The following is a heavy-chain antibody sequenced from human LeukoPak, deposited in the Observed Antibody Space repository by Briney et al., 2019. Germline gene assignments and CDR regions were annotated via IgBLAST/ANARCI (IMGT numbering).Heavy chain of an antibody. J-gene: IGHJ4*02. CDR1: GFTFSSYA. Sequence: AGGPLRLSCAASGFTFSSYAMSWVRQAPGKGLEWVSGISGSGGGTYYADSVKGRFTISRDNSKNTLFLQMNSLRADDTAVYYCAKSVDYSNYGVDYWGQGTLVTVSS. D-gene: IGHD4-11*01. V-gene: IGHV3-23*01. CDR3: AKSVDYSNYGVDY. CDR2: ISGSGGGT.